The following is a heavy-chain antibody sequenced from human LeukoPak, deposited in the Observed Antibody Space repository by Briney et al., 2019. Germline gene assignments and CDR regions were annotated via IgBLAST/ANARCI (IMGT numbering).Heavy chain of an antibody. D-gene: IGHD5-12*01. CDR1: GYTFTSYY. Sequence: ASVKVSCKASGYTFTSYYMHWVRQAPGQGLEWMVIINPSGGSTSYAQKFQGRVTMTRDTSTSTVYMELSSLRSEDTAVYYCARDHSGYSGYVLHYNWFDPWGQGTLVTVSS. V-gene: IGHV1-46*01. CDR3: ARDHSGYSGYVLHYNWFDP. J-gene: IGHJ5*02. CDR2: INPSGGST.